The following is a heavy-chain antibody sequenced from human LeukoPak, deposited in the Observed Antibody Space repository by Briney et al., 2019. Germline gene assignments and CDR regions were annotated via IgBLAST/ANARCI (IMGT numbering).Heavy chain of an antibody. D-gene: IGHD2-15*01. CDR3: AREDGYCSGGNCYSYFDS. CDR2: IKEDGSEQ. CDR1: GFTFSRHW. V-gene: IGHV3-7*01. Sequence: GGSLRLSCTASGFTFSRHWISWVRQTPGKGLEWVANIKEDGSEQYYVDSVKGRFTMSRDNAKSSLYLQMNSLRAEDTAVYFCAREDGYCSGGNCYSYFDSWGQGTLVTVSS. J-gene: IGHJ4*02.